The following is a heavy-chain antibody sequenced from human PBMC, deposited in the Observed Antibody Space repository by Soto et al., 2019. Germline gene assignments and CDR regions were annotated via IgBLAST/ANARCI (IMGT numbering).Heavy chain of an antibody. D-gene: IGHD4-17*01. CDR2: IWSDGSNK. CDR1: GFTFSSYG. V-gene: IGHV3-33*01. Sequence: QVQLVESGGGVVQPGRSLRLACAASGFTFSSYGMHWFRQAPGKALEWVAVIWSDGSNKYYADSVKGRFTICRDNSKNTLYLQMNSLRAEDTAVYYCAMMTTVTTGSFAYWGHGTLVTVSS. J-gene: IGHJ4*01. CDR3: AMMTTVTTGSFAY.